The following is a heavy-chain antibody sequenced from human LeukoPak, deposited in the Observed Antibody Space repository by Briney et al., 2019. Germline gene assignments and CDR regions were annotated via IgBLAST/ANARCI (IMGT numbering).Heavy chain of an antibody. CDR1: GFTFSSYA. J-gene: IGHJ4*02. Sequence: PGGSLRLSCAASGFTFSSYAMSWVRQAPGKGLEWVSAISGSGGSTYYADSVKGRFTISRDNSKNTLYLQMNSLRAEDTAVYYIAKSRNQWLVRQYFDYWGQGTLVTVSS. D-gene: IGHD6-19*01. CDR2: ISGSGGST. V-gene: IGHV3-23*01. CDR3: AKSRNQWLVRQYFDY.